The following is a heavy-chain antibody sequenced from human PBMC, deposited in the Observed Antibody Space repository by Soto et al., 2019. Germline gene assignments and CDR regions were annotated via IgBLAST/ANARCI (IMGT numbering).Heavy chain of an antibody. V-gene: IGHV1-2*02. D-gene: IGHD3-3*01. CDR3: ARGGGVGVAGSAAFDM. Sequence: QLHLVQSGAVVKKPGASVTVSCSASGYPVTAYYMHWVRQAPGRGLEWMGGINPATGAAKYTQTCRGRVTMAGDRSTSTVFMDRRGVASEDTAFFYCARGGGVGVAGSAAFDMWGQGTLVTVSS. J-gene: IGHJ3*02. CDR1: GYPVTAYY. CDR2: INPATGAA.